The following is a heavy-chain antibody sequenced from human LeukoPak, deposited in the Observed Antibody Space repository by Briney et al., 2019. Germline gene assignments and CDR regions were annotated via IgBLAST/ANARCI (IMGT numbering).Heavy chain of an antibody. D-gene: IGHD3-22*01. J-gene: IGHJ5*02. Sequence: GGSLRLSCAASGFTFSDHYMSWIRQAPGKGLEWVSYISHTGTTMYYADSVKGRFTLSRDNARNSLYLQMNSLRAEDTAIYHCARKTYYYDSSPAGWFDAWGQGTLVTVSS. CDR1: GFTFSDHY. CDR3: ARKTYYYDSSPAGWFDA. CDR2: ISHTGTTM. V-gene: IGHV3-11*04.